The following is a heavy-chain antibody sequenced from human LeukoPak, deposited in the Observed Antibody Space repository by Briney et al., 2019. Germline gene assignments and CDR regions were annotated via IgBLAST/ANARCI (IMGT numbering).Heavy chain of an antibody. CDR2: ISGSGGST. CDR3: AKVRSWYNQEYYFDY. J-gene: IGHJ4*02. D-gene: IGHD6-13*01. Sequence: GGSLRLSCAASVFTFSSYSINWGGQAPGKGLEWGSAISGSGGSTYYADSLKGRFTISRDNSKNTLYLQMNSLRAEDTAVYYCAKVRSWYNQEYYFDYWGQGTLVTVSS. V-gene: IGHV3-23*01. CDR1: VFTFSSYS.